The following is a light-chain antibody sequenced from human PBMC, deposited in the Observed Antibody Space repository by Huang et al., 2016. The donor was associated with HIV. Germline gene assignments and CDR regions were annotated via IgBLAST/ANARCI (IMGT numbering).Light chain of an antibody. CDR1: QNTHKH. CDR3: QQHTDRPT. V-gene: IGKV3-11*01. Sequence: EIVLTQSPPTLSWYPGEAGTLSCKASQNTHKHLAWYQYKPCQPPRLLIYDASTRVTGIPARFSGGGSGTLFTLTIDNLQADDFALYFCQQHTDRPTFGGGSKV. CDR2: DAS. J-gene: IGKJ4*01.